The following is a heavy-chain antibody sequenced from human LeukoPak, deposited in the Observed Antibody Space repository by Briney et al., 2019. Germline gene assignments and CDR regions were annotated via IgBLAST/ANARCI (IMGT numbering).Heavy chain of an antibody. CDR1: GYVFSTYW. CDR3: AAFYSDAFDI. J-gene: IGHJ3*02. D-gene: IGHD2-15*01. CDR2: IYPGDSDT. V-gene: IGHV5-51*01. Sequence: GESLKISCRGSGYVFSTYWIGWVRQMSGKGLEWMGIIYPGDSDTRYTPSFQGQVTFSVDKSMNTAYLQWNSLKASDTAMYYCAAFYSDAFDIWGQGTMVTVSS.